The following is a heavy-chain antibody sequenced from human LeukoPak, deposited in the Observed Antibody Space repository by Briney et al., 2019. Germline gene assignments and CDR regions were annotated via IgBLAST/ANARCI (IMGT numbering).Heavy chain of an antibody. V-gene: IGHV4-38-2*02. CDR3: ARSHYYYYMDV. Sequence: PSETLSLTCTVSGYSISSGYYWGWIRQPPGKGLVWIGSIYHSGSTYYNPSLKSRVTISVDTSKNQFSLKLSSVTAADTAVYYCARSHYYYYMDVWGKGTTVTISS. J-gene: IGHJ6*03. CDR1: GYSISSGYY. CDR2: IYHSGST.